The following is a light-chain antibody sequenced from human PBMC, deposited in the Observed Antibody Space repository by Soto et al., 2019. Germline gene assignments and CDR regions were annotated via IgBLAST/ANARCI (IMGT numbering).Light chain of an antibody. Sequence: DIVMTQSPLSLPVTPGEPASISCRSSQSLLNSNGYNYLDWYLQKPGQSPQLLIYLGSARASGVPDRFSDSGSGTDFTLKISRVEAEDVGVYYCRQSLQSPWTCGRGTVVEIK. CDR3: RQSLQSPWT. J-gene: IGKJ1*01. CDR2: LGS. CDR1: QSLLNSNGYNY. V-gene: IGKV2-28*01.